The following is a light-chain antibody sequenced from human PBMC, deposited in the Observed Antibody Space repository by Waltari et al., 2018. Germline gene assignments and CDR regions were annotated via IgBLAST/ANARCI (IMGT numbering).Light chain of an antibody. J-gene: IGKJ4*01. CDR3: HHRHSWPLT. CDR1: QNVNNY. V-gene: IGKV3-11*01. CDR2: DAS. Sequence: EIVLTQSPATLSLSPGERATLSCRVSQNVNNYLGWYQQKPGQAPRLLIYDASNRATGIPARFSGSGSGTDFSLTISSLETEDFAVYYCHHRHSWPLTFGGGTKVDIK.